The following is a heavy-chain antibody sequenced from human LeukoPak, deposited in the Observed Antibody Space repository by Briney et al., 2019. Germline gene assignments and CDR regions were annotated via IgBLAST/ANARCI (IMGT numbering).Heavy chain of an antibody. Sequence: ASVKVSCKASGGTFSSYAISWVRQAPGRGLEWMGGIIPIFGTANYAQKFQGRVTITTDESTSTAYMELSSLRSEDTAVYYCASQPAGDPSGNFDYWGQGTLVTVSS. D-gene: IGHD7-27*01. CDR2: IIPIFGTA. V-gene: IGHV1-69*05. J-gene: IGHJ4*02. CDR1: GGTFSSYA. CDR3: ASQPAGDPSGNFDY.